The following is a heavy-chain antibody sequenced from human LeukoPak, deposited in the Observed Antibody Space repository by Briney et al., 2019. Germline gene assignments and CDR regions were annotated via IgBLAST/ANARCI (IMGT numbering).Heavy chain of an antibody. V-gene: IGHV4-61*01. D-gene: IGHD3-10*01. CDR3: ARGDYPGGFGELLL. J-gene: IGHJ4*02. CDR2: IYYSGST. Sequence: SETLSLTCTVSGGSVSSGSYYWSWIRQPPGKGLEWIGYIYYSGSTNYNPSLKSRVTVSVDTSKNQFSLKLSSVTAADTAVYYCARGDYPGGFGELLLWGQGTLVTVSS. CDR1: GGSVSSGSYY.